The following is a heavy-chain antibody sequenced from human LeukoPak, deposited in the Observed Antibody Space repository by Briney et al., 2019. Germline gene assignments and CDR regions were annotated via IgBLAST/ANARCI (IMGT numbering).Heavy chain of an antibody. V-gene: IGHV1-24*01. CDR2: FDPEDGET. Sequence: ASVKGSCKVSGYTLTELSMHWVRQAPGKGREWMGGFDPEDGETIYAQKFEGRVTMTEDTSTDTAYMELSSLRSEDTAVYYCATYNYYDSSGYYYVDYWGQGTLVTVSS. CDR1: GYTLTELS. J-gene: IGHJ4*02. D-gene: IGHD3-22*01. CDR3: ATYNYYDSSGYYYVDY.